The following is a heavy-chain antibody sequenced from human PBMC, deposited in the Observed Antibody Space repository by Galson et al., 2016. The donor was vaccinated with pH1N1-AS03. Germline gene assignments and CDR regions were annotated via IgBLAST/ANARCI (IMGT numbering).Heavy chain of an antibody. D-gene: IGHD5-12*01. Sequence: SLRLSCAASGFTVSSNCMSWVRQAPGKGLEWVSLTYTGGSTDYADSVKGRFTISRDNSKNTLYLQMNSLRAEDTAMYYCARGRARGYSGYDLWGQGTLVTVSS. V-gene: IGHV3-53*01. CDR2: TYTGGST. CDR3: ARGRARGYSGYDL. J-gene: IGHJ4*02. CDR1: GFTVSSNC.